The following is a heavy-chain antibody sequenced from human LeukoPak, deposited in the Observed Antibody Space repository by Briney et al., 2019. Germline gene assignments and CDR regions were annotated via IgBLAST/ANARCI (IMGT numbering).Heavy chain of an antibody. V-gene: IGHV4-59*08. CDR3: VRRDTGWNYFDY. CDR1: GGSINSHY. CDR2: IYYTGKN. Sequence: PSETLSLTCAVSGGSINSHYRGWIRQPPGKGLQWIGDIYYTGKNNYNPSLKSRVTISLDTSKDHLSLNLTSVVAADTAIYYCVRRDTGWNYFDYWGQGILVTVSS. J-gene: IGHJ4*02. D-gene: IGHD6-19*01.